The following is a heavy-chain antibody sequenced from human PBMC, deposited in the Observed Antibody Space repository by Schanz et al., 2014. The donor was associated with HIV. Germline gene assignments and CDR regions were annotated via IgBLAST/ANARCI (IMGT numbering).Heavy chain of an antibody. V-gene: IGHV3-33*06. J-gene: IGHJ4*02. CDR2: IWYDGSNK. CDR3: AKVGRIYSTTWIDH. D-gene: IGHD6-13*01. CDR1: GFTFSTYG. Sequence: QVQLVESGGGVVQPGRSLRLSCAASGFTFSTYGMHWVRQAPGKGLEGVAVIWYDGSNKYYADSVKGRFTISRDNSKNTLYLQMNSLRGEDSAVYYCAKVGRIYSTTWIDHWGQGTLVTVSS.